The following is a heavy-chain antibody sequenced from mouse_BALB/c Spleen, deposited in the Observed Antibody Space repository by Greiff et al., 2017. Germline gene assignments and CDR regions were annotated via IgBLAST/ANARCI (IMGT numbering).Heavy chain of an antibody. CDR2: INPNNGGT. CDR1: GYTFTDYN. J-gene: IGHJ4*01. Sequence: VQLQQSGPELVKPGASVKIPCKASGYTFTDYNMDWVKQSHGKSLEWIGDINPNNGGTIYNQKFKGKATLTVDKSSSTAYMELRSLTSEDTAVYYCARSSLLRVGAMDYWGQGTSVTVSS. D-gene: IGHD1-2*01. CDR3: ARSSLLRVGAMDY. V-gene: IGHV1-18*01.